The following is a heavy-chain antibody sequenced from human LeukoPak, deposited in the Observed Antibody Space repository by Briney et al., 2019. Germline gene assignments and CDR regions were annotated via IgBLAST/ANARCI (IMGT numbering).Heavy chain of an antibody. Sequence: PGGSLRLSCTTSGLTLSHHGMHWVRQAPGRGLEWVAFIWYDGRNKNYADYVKGRFTLSRDNSKNMVYLQMNSLRVGDTAVYHCVTGSSGTNLLVYFDSWGQGTLVTVSS. CDR1: GLTLSHHG. J-gene: IGHJ4*02. V-gene: IGHV3-30*02. D-gene: IGHD1-7*01. CDR2: IWYDGRNK. CDR3: VTGSSGTNLLVYFDS.